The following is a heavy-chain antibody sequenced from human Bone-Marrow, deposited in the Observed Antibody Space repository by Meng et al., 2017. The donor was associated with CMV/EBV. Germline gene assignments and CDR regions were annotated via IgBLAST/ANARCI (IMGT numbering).Heavy chain of an antibody. CDR1: GYTFTSYG. CDR3: ARDRGLGRITIFGVVISWFDP. V-gene: IGHV1-2*02. D-gene: IGHD3-3*01. CDR2: INPKSGGT. J-gene: IGHJ5*02. Sequence: ASVKVSCKASGYTFTSYGISWVRQAPGQGLEWMGWINPKSGGTTYAQKFQGRVTMTRDTPSATAYLELTSLRSDDTAVYYCARDRGLGRITIFGVVISWFDPWGQGTLVTVSS.